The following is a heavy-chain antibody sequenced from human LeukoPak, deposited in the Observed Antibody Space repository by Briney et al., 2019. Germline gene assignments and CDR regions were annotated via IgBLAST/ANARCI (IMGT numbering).Heavy chain of an antibody. CDR2: ISWNSGSI. J-gene: IGHJ4*02. CDR3: AKAKGWRFYGSGSYYFDY. D-gene: IGHD3-10*01. Sequence: GGSLRLSCAASGFTFDDYAMHWVRQAPGKGLEGVSGISWNSGSIVYADSVKGRFNISRDSAKNSLYLQMNSLRAEDTALYYCAKAKGWRFYGSGSYYFDYWGQGTLVTVS. CDR1: GFTFDDYA. V-gene: IGHV3-9*01.